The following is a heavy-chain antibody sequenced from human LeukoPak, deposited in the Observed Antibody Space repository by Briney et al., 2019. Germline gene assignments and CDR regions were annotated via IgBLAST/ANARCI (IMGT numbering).Heavy chain of an antibody. V-gene: IGHV4-30-2*01. CDR2: IYHSGST. Sequence: SQTLSLTCAVSGGSISSGGYSWSWIRQPPGKGLEWIGYIYHSGSTYYNPSLKSRVTISVDRSKNQFSLKLSSVTAADTAVYYCARARSIAAAAGDFDIWGQGTMVTVSS. CDR3: ARARSIAAAAGDFDI. CDR1: GGSISSGGYS. D-gene: IGHD6-13*01. J-gene: IGHJ3*02.